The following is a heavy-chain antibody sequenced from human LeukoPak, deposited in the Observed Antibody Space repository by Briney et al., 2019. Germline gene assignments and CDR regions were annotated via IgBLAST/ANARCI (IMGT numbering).Heavy chain of an antibody. Sequence: GASVKVSCKASGYTFTSYAMNWVRQAPGQGLEWMGGIIPIFGTANYAQKFQGRVTITADESTSTAYMELSSLRSEDTAVYYCARERCSSTSCYLGYYYYYGMDVWGQGTTVTVSS. D-gene: IGHD2-2*01. V-gene: IGHV1-69*13. CDR1: GYTFTSYA. J-gene: IGHJ6*02. CDR3: ARERCSSTSCYLGYYYYYGMDV. CDR2: IIPIFGTA.